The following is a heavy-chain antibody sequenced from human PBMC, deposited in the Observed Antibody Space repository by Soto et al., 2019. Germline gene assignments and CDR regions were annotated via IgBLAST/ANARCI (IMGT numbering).Heavy chain of an antibody. D-gene: IGHD7-27*01. CDR1: GFTFSSYA. Sequence: GGSLRLSCAASGFTFSSYAMSWVRQAPGKGLEWVSAISGSGGSTYYADSVKGRFTISKDNSKNTVYLQMNSLRIEGTAVYYCAKWGLSGHGMDVWGQGTTVTVSS. CDR3: AKWGLSGHGMDV. V-gene: IGHV3-23*01. J-gene: IGHJ6*02. CDR2: ISGSGGST.